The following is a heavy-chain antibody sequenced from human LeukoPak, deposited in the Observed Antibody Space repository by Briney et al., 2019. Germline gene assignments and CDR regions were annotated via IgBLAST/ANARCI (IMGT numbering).Heavy chain of an antibody. V-gene: IGHV1-2*04. J-gene: IGHJ4*02. CDR3: ARDMVRGVHTSFDY. CDR1: GFTFSSYG. CDR2: INPNSGGT. Sequence: GGSLRLSCAASGFTFSSYGMHWVRQAPGQGLEWMGWINPNSGGTNYAQKFQGWVTMTRDTSISTAYMELSRLRSDDTAVYYCARDMVRGVHTSFDYWGQGTLVTVSS. D-gene: IGHD3-10*01.